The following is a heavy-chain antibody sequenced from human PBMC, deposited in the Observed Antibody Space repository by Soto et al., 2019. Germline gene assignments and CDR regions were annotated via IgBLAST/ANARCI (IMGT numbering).Heavy chain of an antibody. V-gene: IGHV4-61*01. D-gene: IGHD2-21*02. CDR2: IYYSGST. J-gene: IGHJ5*02. CDR3: ARSWGAFCGGDGPRPELWFDP. Sequence: TSETLSLTCTVSGGSVSSGSYYWSWIRQPPGKGLEWIGYIYYSGSTNYNPSLKSRVTISVDTSKNQFSLKLSSVTAADTAVYYCARSWGAFCGGDGPRPELWFDPWGQGTLVTVSS. CDR1: GGSVSSGSYY.